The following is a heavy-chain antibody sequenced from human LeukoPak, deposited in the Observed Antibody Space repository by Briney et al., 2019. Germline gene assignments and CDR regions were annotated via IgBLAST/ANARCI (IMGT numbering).Heavy chain of an antibody. V-gene: IGHV3-30*03. D-gene: IGHD2-15*01. CDR3: ATYADYGGSWPLDY. CDR1: GFTFSSYE. J-gene: IGHJ4*02. Sequence: GGSLRLSCAASGFTFSSYEMNWVRQAPGKGLEWVALISKDGSYEDYVDSVKGRFTISRDNSKNTVSLQMNTLRGEDTGVYYCATYADYGGSWPLDYWGQGTLVTVSS. CDR2: ISKDGSYE.